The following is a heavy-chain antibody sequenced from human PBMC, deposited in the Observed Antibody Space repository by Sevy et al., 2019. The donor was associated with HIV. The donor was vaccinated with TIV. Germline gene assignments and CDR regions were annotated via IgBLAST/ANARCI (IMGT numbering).Heavy chain of an antibody. CDR2: IRSNTDGGTT. Sequence: GESLKISCAASGLTFTSAWMAWVRQAPGKGLEWVGRIRSNTDGGTTDYAAPLKGRFTISRDDSKNTLYLQMNILKSADSAVYYCTTDREYGDFKGGFDYWGQGTLVTVSS. CDR3: TTDREYGDFKGGFDY. CDR1: GLTFTSAW. V-gene: IGHV3-15*01. D-gene: IGHD4-17*01. J-gene: IGHJ4*02.